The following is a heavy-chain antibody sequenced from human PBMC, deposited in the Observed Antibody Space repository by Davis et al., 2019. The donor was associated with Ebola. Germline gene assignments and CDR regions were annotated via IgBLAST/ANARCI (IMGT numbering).Heavy chain of an antibody. V-gene: IGHV3-9*01. Sequence: PGGSLRLSCAASGFTFDDYAMHWVRQAPGKGLEWVSGISWNSGSIGYADSVKGRFTISRDNAKNSLYLQMNSLRAEDTALYYCAKTSLVVAAIEYWGQGTLVTVSS. CDR3: AKTSLVVAAIEY. CDR2: ISWNSGSI. D-gene: IGHD2-15*01. CDR1: GFTFDDYA. J-gene: IGHJ4*02.